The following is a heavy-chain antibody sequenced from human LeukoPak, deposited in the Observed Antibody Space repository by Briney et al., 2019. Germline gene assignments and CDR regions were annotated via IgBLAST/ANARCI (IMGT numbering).Heavy chain of an antibody. J-gene: IGHJ4*02. CDR3: AKDTETRRFGSFDY. CDR2: ISWNSGSI. D-gene: IGHD3-16*01. Sequence: PGGSLRLSCAASGFTFDDYAMHWVRQAPGKGLEWVSGISWNSGSIGYADSVKGRFTISRDNAKNSLYLQMNSLRAEDMALYYCAKDTETRRFGSFDYWGQGTLVTVSS. V-gene: IGHV3-9*03. CDR1: GFTFDDYA.